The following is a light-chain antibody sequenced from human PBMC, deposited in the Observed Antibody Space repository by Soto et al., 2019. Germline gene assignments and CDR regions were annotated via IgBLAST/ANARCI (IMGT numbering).Light chain of an antibody. V-gene: IGKV3-15*01. CDR3: HQYNSWPRGT. CDR2: GAS. J-gene: IGKJ3*01. Sequence: EIVLAQSPGTLSLSPGERATLSCRASQSVTNSFLAWYQQKPGQAPRLLIYGASRRATGIPVRFRGSGSGTEFTLTISSLQSEDSAVYYCHQYNSWPRGTFGPGTKVEIK. CDR1: QSVTNS.